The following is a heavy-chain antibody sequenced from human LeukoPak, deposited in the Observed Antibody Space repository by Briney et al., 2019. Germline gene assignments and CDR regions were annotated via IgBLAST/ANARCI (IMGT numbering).Heavy chain of an antibody. J-gene: IGHJ4*02. V-gene: IGHV3-21*01. CDR3: ASLLDVWGSYPAPDY. CDR2: ISSSSSYI. CDR1: GFIFSSFW. D-gene: IGHD3-16*02. Sequence: GSLRLSCAASGFIFSSFWMHWVRQVPGKGLEWVSSISSSSSYIYYADSVKGRFTISRDNAKNSLYLQMNSLRAEDTAVYYCASLLDVWGSYPAPDYWGQGTLVTVSS.